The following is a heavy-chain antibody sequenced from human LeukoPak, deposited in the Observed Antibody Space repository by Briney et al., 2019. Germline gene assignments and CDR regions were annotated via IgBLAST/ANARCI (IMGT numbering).Heavy chain of an antibody. D-gene: IGHD2-2*01. CDR2: IYHTGSP. V-gene: IGHV4-4*02. J-gene: IGHJ4*02. CDR3: ARDPHCSSSSCLRDY. CDR1: GGSISSSNW. Sequence: PSETLSLTCAVSGGSISSSNWWSWVRQPPGKGLEWIGEIYHTGSPNYNPSLKSRVTISVDKSKNQLSLKLDSVTAADTAVYYCARDPHCSSSSCLRDYWGQGTLVIVSS.